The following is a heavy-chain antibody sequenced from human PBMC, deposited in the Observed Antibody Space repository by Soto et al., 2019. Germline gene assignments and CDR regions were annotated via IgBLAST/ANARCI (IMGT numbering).Heavy chain of an antibody. CDR1: GGSVSSGSYY. CDR2: IYYSGST. J-gene: IGHJ6*02. D-gene: IGHD3-3*01. CDR3: ARDHAGHDFWSGSRGYGMDV. Sequence: SETLSLTCTVSGGSVSSGSYYWSWIRQPPGKGLEWIGYIYYSGSTNYNPSLKSRVTISVDTSKNQFSLKLSSVTAADTAVYYCARDHAGHDFWSGSRGYGMDVWGQGTTVTVSS. V-gene: IGHV4-61*01.